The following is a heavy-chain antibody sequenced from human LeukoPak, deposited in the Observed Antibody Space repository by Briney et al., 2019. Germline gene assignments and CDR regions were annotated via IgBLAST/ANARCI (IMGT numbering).Heavy chain of an antibody. Sequence: SETLSLTCAVYGGSFSGYYWSWIRQPPGKGLEWIGEINHSGSTYYNPSLKSRVTISVDTSKNQFSLKLSSVTAADTAVYYCARVARGWLQSNYFDYWGQGTLVTVSS. CDR3: ARVARGWLQSNYFDY. CDR1: GGSFSGYY. CDR2: INHSGST. V-gene: IGHV4-34*01. J-gene: IGHJ4*02. D-gene: IGHD5-24*01.